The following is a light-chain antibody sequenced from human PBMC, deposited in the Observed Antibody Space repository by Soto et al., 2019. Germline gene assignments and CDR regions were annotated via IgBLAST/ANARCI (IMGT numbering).Light chain of an antibody. Sequence: QSVLTQPPSVSGAPGQRVTISCTGSSSNIGAGYDVHWYQQLPGTAPKLLIYGNSNRTSGVPDRFSGSKSGTSASLAITGLQVEDEADYYCQSFDSSLSGYVVFGGGTKLTVL. CDR2: GNS. V-gene: IGLV1-40*01. J-gene: IGLJ2*01. CDR1: SSNIGAGYD. CDR3: QSFDSSLSGYVV.